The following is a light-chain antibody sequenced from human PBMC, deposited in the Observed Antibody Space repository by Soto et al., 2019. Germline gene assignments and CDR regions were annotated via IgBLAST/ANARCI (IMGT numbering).Light chain of an antibody. CDR2: GAS. CDR3: QQYGSSPQGLT. V-gene: IGKV3-20*01. Sequence: EIVLTQSPGTLSLSPGERATLSCRASQGVSSSDLAWYQQKPGQAPRLLIYGASSRATGIPDRFSGSGSGTDFTLTISRLEPEDFAVYYCQQYGSSPQGLTFGGGTKVEIK. J-gene: IGKJ4*01. CDR1: QGVSSSD.